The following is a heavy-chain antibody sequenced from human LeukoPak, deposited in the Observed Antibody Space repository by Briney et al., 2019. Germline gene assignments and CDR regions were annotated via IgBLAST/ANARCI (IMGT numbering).Heavy chain of an antibody. J-gene: IGHJ4*02. D-gene: IGHD5-12*01. CDR1: GFTVSSNY. CDR2: IYSGGST. V-gene: IGHV3-53*01. Sequence: GGSLRLSCAASGFTVSSNYMSWVRQAPGKGLEWVSVIYSGGSTYYADSVKGRFTISRDNSKNTLYLQMNSLRAEDTAVYYCARGRSGYDLYFDYWGQGTLVTVSS. CDR3: ARGRSGYDLYFDY.